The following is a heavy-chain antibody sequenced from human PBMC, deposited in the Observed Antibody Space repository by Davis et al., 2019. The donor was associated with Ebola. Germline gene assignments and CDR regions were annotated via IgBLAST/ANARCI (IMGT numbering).Heavy chain of an antibody. CDR1: GGSFSGYY. CDR2: IYCGGST. Sequence: ETLSLTCAVYGGSFSGYYWSWIRQAPGKGLEWVSVIYCGGSTFHADSVKGRFTISRDNSKNTLYLQMNSLRVEDTAGYYCARDTPFTDTYGVDVWGQVTTITVSS. CDR3: ARDTPFTDTYGVDV. D-gene: IGHD2-15*01. J-gene: IGHJ6*02. V-gene: IGHV3-53*01.